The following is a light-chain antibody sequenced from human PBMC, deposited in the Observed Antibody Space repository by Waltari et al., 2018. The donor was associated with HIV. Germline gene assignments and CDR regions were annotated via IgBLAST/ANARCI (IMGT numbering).Light chain of an antibody. CDR3: QQSYSSPT. CDR2: TAT. V-gene: IGKV1-39*01. Sequence: DIQMTQSPSSLSASIGDRVTITCRTSQNIKNYLNWYQQKPGKAPKMLIYTATTLQSGVSSRFNGSVSGTDFTLTITGLEPEDFALYFCQQSYSSPTFGPGTTVDVK. J-gene: IGKJ3*01. CDR1: QNIKNY.